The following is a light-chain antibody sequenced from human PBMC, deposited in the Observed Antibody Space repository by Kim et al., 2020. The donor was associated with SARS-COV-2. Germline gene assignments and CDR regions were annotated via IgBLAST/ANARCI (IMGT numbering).Light chain of an antibody. CDR3: QSYDSSLSGAV. V-gene: IGLV1-40*01. Sequence: QRVTMSCTGGSSNIGACYDVHWYQQLPGTAPKLLIYGNSNRPSGVPDRFSGSKSGTSASLAITGLQAEDEADYYCQSYDSSLSGAVFGGGTQLTVL. CDR1: SSNIGACYD. J-gene: IGLJ7*01. CDR2: GNS.